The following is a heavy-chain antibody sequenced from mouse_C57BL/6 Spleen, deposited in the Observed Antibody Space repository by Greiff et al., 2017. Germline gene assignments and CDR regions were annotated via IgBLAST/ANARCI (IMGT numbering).Heavy chain of an antibody. CDR2: IWRGGST. CDR3: AKTDYDRWYFDV. D-gene: IGHD2-4*01. CDR1: GFSLTSYG. V-gene: IGHV2-4*01. Sequence: QVQLQQSGPGLVQPSQCLSISCTASGFSLTSYGVHWVRQPPGKGLEWLGVIWRGGSTDYYAAFISRLSISKDNSKGQIFFKMNNLQADDTTIYDCAKTDYDRWYFDVWGTGTTVTVSS. J-gene: IGHJ1*03.